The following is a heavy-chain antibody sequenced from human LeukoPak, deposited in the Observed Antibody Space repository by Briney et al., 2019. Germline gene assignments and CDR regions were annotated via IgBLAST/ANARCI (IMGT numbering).Heavy chain of an antibody. Sequence: GRSLRLSCAASGFTFDDYAMHWVRQAPGKGLEWVSGISWNSGSIGYADSVKGRFTISRDNAKNSLYLQMNSLRAEDTAVYYCARFGRRYDFWSGYSRSIYGMDVWGQGTTVTVSS. CDR2: ISWNSGSI. CDR3: ARFGRRYDFWSGYSRSIYGMDV. J-gene: IGHJ6*02. D-gene: IGHD3-3*01. CDR1: GFTFDDYA. V-gene: IGHV3-9*01.